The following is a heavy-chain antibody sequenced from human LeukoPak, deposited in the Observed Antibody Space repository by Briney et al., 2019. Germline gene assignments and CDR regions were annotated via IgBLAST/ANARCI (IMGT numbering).Heavy chain of an antibody. J-gene: IGHJ6*03. V-gene: IGHV4-4*09. D-gene: IGHD1-1*01. CDR1: GGSISGYH. CDR2: IYASGST. Sequence: SETLSLTCTVSGGSISGYHWSWIRQAPGRELEWIGDIYASGSTNLNPSLTSRVTISADTSKNQFSLKMTSVTAADTAVYYCARLKQLERGTAYHYMDVWGKGTTVTVSS. CDR3: ARLKQLERGTAYHYMDV.